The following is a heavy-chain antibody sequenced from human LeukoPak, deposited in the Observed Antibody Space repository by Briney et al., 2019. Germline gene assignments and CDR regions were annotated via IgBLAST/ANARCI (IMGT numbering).Heavy chain of an antibody. D-gene: IGHD3-10*02. J-gene: IGHJ4*02. V-gene: IGHV3-23*01. Sequence: QAGGSLRLSCAASGFTFSSYAMSWVRQAPGKGLEWVSGISDSGGTTYYADSVKGRFTISRDNAKNTLYLQMNSLRAEDTAVYFCARDRYYVLDYWGQGTLVTVSS. CDR2: ISDSGGTT. CDR3: ARDRYYVLDY. CDR1: GFTFSSYA.